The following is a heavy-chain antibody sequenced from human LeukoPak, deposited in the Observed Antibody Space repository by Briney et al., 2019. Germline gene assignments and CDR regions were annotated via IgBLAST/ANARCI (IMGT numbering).Heavy chain of an antibody. Sequence: GGSLRLSCAASGFTVSSNYMSWVRQAPGKGLEWVSVIYSGGSTYYADSVKGRFTISRYNSKNTLYLQMNSLRAEDTAVYYCARSRIAAASGWFDPWGQGTLVTVSS. CDR1: GFTVSSNY. V-gene: IGHV3-53*01. CDR2: IYSGGST. CDR3: ARSRIAAASGWFDP. J-gene: IGHJ5*02. D-gene: IGHD6-13*01.